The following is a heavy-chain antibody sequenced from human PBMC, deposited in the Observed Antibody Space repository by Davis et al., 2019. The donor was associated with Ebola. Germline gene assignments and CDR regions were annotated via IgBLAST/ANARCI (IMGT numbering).Heavy chain of an antibody. CDR1: GDSVSSGG. Sequence: HSQTLSLTCAISGDSVSSGGWNWIRQSPSRGLEWLGRTYYTSKWFNDYAVFLQGRITINPDTSKNQFSLQLSSVTPEDTAVYYCVRGWGRTGMGVWGQGTTVIVSS. CDR3: VRGWGRTGMGV. D-gene: IGHD1-26*01. CDR2: TYYTSKWFN. J-gene: IGHJ6*02. V-gene: IGHV6-1*01.